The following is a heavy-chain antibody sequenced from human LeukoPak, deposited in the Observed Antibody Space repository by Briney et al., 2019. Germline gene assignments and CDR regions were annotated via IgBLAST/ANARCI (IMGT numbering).Heavy chain of an antibody. CDR3: AKEELTYYYDSSGYLDAFDI. Sequence: PGGSLRLSCAASGFTFSSYAMSWVRQAPGKGLEWVSAISGSVGSTYYADSVKGRFTISRDNSKNTLYLQMNSLRAEDTAVYYCAKEELTYYYDSSGYLDAFDIWGQGTMVTVSS. CDR1: GFTFSSYA. CDR2: ISGSVGST. V-gene: IGHV3-23*01. D-gene: IGHD3-22*01. J-gene: IGHJ3*02.